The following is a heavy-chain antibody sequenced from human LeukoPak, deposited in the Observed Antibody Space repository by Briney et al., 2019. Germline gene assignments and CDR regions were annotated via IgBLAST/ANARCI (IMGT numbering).Heavy chain of an antibody. CDR2: INPNSGDT. V-gene: IGHV1-2*02. J-gene: IGHJ4*02. D-gene: IGHD3-3*01. Sequence: GASVKVSCKASGYTFTGYYMHWVRQAPGQGLEWMGWINPNSGDTNYAQKFQGRVTMTRDTSISTAYMELSRLRSDDTAVYYCASAVEWLLYYFDYWGQGTLVTVSS. CDR1: GYTFTGYY. CDR3: ASAVEWLLYYFDY.